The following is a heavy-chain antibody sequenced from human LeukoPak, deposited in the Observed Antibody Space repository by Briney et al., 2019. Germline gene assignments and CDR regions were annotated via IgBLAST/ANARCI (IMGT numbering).Heavy chain of an antibody. CDR2: ISFDGNNI. V-gene: IGHV3-30-3*01. Sequence: GGSLRLSCAASESIFASYNMHWVRQAPGKGLEWVAVISFDGNNIYYADSVKGRFTITRDNSKSTLFLQMNSLRTEDTAVYYCARSSYYDSTGYFCPHFDYWGQGALVIVSS. J-gene: IGHJ4*02. CDR3: ARSSYYDSTGYFCPHFDY. D-gene: IGHD3-22*01. CDR1: ESIFASYN.